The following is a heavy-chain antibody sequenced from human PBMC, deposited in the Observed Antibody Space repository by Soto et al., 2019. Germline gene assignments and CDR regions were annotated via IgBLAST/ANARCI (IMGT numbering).Heavy chain of an antibody. CDR3: MKSRRGILMVYGFGGMDV. Sequence: GGSLRLSCAASGFTVNSHAMSWVRQAPGKGLEWVASISGSGDGTYYGDSVKGRFTISRDSSSSTLYLQMNNLRGEDTAVYFCMKSRRGILMVYGFGGMDVWGQGTTVTVSS. CDR2: ISGSGDGT. J-gene: IGHJ6*02. CDR1: GFTVNSHA. V-gene: IGHV3-23*01. D-gene: IGHD2-8*01.